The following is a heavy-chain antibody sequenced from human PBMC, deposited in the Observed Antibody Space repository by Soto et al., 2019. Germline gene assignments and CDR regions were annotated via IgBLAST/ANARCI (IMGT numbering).Heavy chain of an antibody. CDR2: VSHDGRNT. CDR1: GFTFSDYA. CDR3: AKGGRQWLVTSDFNY. Sequence: VQLVESGGGVVQPGRSLRLYCAASGFTFSDYAMHWVRQAPGKGLEWVAVVSHDGRNTNYADSVKGRFTISRESSKNTVSMEMTSLRAEDTAVYYFAKGGRQWLVTSDFNYWGQGALVTVSS. V-gene: IGHV3-30*18. D-gene: IGHD6-19*01. J-gene: IGHJ4*02.